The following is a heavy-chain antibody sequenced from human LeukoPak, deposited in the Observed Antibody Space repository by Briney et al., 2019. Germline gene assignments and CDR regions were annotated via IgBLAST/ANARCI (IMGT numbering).Heavy chain of an antibody. CDR3: AREKGLRLGELSLHMNAFDI. CDR2: INPSGGST. D-gene: IGHD3-16*02. J-gene: IGHJ3*02. CDR1: GYTFTSYY. Sequence: AASVKVSCKASGYTFTSYYMHWVRQAPGQGLEWMGIINPSGGSTSYAQKFQGRVTMTRDMSTSTVYMELSSLRSEDTAVYYCAREKGLRLGELSLHMNAFDIWGQGTMVTVSS. V-gene: IGHV1-46*01.